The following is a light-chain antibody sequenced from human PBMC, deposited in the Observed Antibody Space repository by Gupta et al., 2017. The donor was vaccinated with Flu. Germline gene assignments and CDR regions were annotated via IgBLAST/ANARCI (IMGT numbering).Light chain of an antibody. J-gene: IGLJ2*01. V-gene: IGLV1-44*01. CDR3: AAWDDSLNGVV. CDR1: SPNIGSNT. CDR2: SNN. Sequence: QSVLPQPPSASGTPGQSVTITCSGSSPNIGSNTVNWYQQLPGTAPKLLIYSNNQRPSGVPDRFSGSKSGTSASLAISGLQSEDEADYYCAAWDDSLNGVVFGGGTKLTVL.